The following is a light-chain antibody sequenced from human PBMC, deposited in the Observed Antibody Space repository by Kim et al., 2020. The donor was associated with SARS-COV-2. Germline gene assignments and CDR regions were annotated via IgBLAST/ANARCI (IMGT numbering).Light chain of an antibody. V-gene: IGKV4-1*01. J-gene: IGKJ1*01. CDR2: WAS. CDR1: QSVLYSSNNKDY. CDR3: QQYYSTPQT. Sequence: ATINCKSSQSVLYSSNNKDYLAWYQQKPGQPPQLLIYWASTRESGVPDRFSGSGSGTDFTLTISSLQTEDVAVYYCQQYYSTPQTFGQGTKVDIK.